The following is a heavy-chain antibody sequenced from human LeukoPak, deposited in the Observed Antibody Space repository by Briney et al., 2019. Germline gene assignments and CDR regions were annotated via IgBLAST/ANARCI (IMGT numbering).Heavy chain of an antibody. V-gene: IGHV1-2*02. Sequence: SVKVSCKASGYTFTCYYMHWVRQAPGQGREWMGWINPNSGGTNYAQKFQGRVTMTSHTSISTAYMELSRLRSDHTAVYYCARGDIVVAPGVDYWGQGTLVTVSS. D-gene: IGHD2-2*01. CDR2: INPNSGGT. CDR3: ARGDIVVAPGVDY. J-gene: IGHJ4*02. CDR1: GYTFTCYY.